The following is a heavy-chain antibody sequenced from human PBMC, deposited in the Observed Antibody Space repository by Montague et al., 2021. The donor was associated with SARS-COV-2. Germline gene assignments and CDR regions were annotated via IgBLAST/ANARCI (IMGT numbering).Heavy chain of an antibody. D-gene: IGHD4-17*01. V-gene: IGHV4-34*01. J-gene: IGHJ6*02. CDR1: GGSFSGYY. CDR2: INHSGST. Sequence: SETLSLTCAVYGGSFSGYYWSWIRQPPGKGLEWIGEINHSGSTNYNPSLKSRVTISVDTSKNQFSLKLSSVTAADTAVYYCASVPTVTTYHYYYYGMDVWGQGTTVTVSS. CDR3: ASVPTVTTYHYYYYGMDV.